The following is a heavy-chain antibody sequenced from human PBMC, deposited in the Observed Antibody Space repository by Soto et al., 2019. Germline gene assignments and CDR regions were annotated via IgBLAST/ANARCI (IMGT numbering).Heavy chain of an antibody. CDR2: ISYDGSNK. Sequence: GGSLRLSCAASGFTFSSYAMHWVRQAPGKGLEWVAVISYDGSNKYYADSVKGRFTISRDNSKNTLYLQMNSLRAEDTAVYYRASLDPLGYCISTSCLDYWGQGTLVTVS. CDR1: GFTFSSYA. D-gene: IGHD2-2*01. J-gene: IGHJ4*02. V-gene: IGHV3-30-3*01. CDR3: ASLDPLGYCISTSCLDY.